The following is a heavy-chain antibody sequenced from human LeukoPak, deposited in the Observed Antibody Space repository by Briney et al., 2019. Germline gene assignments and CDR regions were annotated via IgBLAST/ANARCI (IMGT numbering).Heavy chain of an antibody. CDR2: IRSKAYGGTT. J-gene: IGHJ4*02. CDR1: GFTFGDYA. V-gene: IGHV3-49*03. D-gene: IGHD2-15*01. CDR3: TREGAWYCSGGSCHRGTHFDY. Sequence: PGGSLTLSCTASGFTFGDYAMSWFRQAPGKGLEWVGFIRSKAYGGTTEYAASVKGRFTISRDDSKSIAYLQMNSLKTEDTAVYYCTREGAWYCSGGSCHRGTHFDYWGQGTLVTVSS.